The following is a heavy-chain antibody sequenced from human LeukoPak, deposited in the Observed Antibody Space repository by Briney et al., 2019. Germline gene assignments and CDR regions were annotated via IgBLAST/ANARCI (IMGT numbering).Heavy chain of an antibody. CDR1: GGSISSSSYY. D-gene: IGHD1-1*01. Sequence: SETLSLTCTVSGGSISSSSYYWGWIRQPPGKGLEWIGSIYYSGSTNYNPSLKSRVTISVDTSKNQFSLKLSSVTAADTAVYYCTRVRTGTCRDALDIWGQGTMVTASS. J-gene: IGHJ3*02. V-gene: IGHV4-39*07. CDR2: IYYSGST. CDR3: TRVRTGTCRDALDI.